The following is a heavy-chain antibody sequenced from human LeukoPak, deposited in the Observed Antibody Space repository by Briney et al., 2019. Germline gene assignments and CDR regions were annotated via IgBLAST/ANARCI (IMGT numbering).Heavy chain of an antibody. CDR3: ARDGYDYGDCCWFDP. D-gene: IGHD4-17*01. J-gene: IGHJ5*02. CDR2: IYYSGST. CDR1: GGSISSYY. V-gene: IGHV4-59*12. Sequence: PSETLSLTCTVSGGSISSYYWSWIRQPPGKGLEWIGYIYYSGSTNYNPSLKSRVTISVDTSKNQFSLKLSSVTAADTAVYYCARDGYDYGDCCWFDPWGQGTLVTVSS.